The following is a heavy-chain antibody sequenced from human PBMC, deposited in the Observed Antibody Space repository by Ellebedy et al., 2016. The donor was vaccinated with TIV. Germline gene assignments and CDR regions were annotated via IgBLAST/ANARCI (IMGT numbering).Heavy chain of an antibody. CDR3: ARDSRPLDY. V-gene: IGHV3-30*07. Sequence: GESLKISCAASGFTFSSYAMHWVRQAPGKGLEWVAVISYDGSNKYCADSVKGRFTISRDNSKNTLYLQMNSLRAEDTAVYYCARDSRPLDYWGQGTLVTVSS. J-gene: IGHJ4*02. CDR1: GFTFSSYA. CDR2: ISYDGSNK.